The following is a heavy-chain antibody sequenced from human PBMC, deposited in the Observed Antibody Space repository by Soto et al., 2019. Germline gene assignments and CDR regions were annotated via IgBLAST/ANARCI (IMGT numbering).Heavy chain of an antibody. D-gene: IGHD1-26*01. CDR2: IYYSGST. J-gene: IGHJ6*03. Sequence: PSETLSLTCTVSGGSISSYCWSWIRQPPGKGLEWIGYIYYSGSTNYNPSLKSRITISVDTSKNQFSLKLSSVTAADTAVYYCARAYSGNYSYYYYMDVWGKGTTVTVSS. CDR3: ARAYSGNYSYYYYMDV. CDR1: GGSISSYC. V-gene: IGHV4-59*01.